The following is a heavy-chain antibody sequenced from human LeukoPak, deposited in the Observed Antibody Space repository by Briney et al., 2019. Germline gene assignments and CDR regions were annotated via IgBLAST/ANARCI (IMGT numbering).Heavy chain of an antibody. CDR2: ISAYNGNT. Sequence: ASVKVSCKASGYTFTSYGISWVRQAPGQGLEWMGWISAYNGNTNYAQKLQGRVTMTTDTSTSTAYMELRSLRSDDTAVYYCARVTVPYYDISRANWFDPWGQGTLVTVSS. CDR1: GYTFTSYG. D-gene: IGHD3-9*01. CDR3: ARVTVPYYDISRANWFDP. J-gene: IGHJ5*02. V-gene: IGHV1-18*04.